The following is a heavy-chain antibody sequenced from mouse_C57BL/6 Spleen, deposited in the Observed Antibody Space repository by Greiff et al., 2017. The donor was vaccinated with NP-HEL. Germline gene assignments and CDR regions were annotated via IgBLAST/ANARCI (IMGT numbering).Heavy chain of an antibody. CDR2: IYPGDGDT. CDR3: ARIPAYGSSYKGPWFAY. V-gene: IGHV1-80*01. Sequence: QVQLQQSGAELVKPGASVKISCKASGYAFSSYWMNWVKQRPGKGLEWIGQIYPGDGDTNYNGKFKGKATLTADKSSSTAYMQLSSLTSEDSAVYFCARIPAYGSSYKGPWFAYWGQGTLVTVSA. J-gene: IGHJ3*01. D-gene: IGHD1-1*01. CDR1: GYAFSSYW.